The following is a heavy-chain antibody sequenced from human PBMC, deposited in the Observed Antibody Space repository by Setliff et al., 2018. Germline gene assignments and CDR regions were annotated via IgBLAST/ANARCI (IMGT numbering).Heavy chain of an antibody. Sequence: SETLSLTCTVSNGSISSGNYFWGWIRQPPGKGLEWMGSIFYTGSTYYSPSLKSRVTISVDTSKNQFSLRLTSVTAADTAIYYCASRTTGPGGWFDYWGQGALVTVS. V-gene: IGHV4-39*01. CDR1: NGSISSGNYF. D-gene: IGHD1-1*01. J-gene: IGHJ5*01. CDR2: IFYTGST. CDR3: ASRTTGPGGWFDY.